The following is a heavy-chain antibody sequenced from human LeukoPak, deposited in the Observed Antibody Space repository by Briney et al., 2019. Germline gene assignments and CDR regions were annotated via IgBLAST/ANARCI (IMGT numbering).Heavy chain of an antibody. D-gene: IGHD2-15*01. CDR2: VFFSGST. Sequence: PSETLSLTCSASGGSIDEYYWTWIRQPPGKGPQWIGYVFFSGSTNYNPSLESRVTISADTSENQFSLRLTSVTAADTAVYYCATYASPDMLTPYYFNHWGQGILVTVSS. CDR3: ATYASPDMLTPYYFNH. J-gene: IGHJ4*02. V-gene: IGHV4-59*01. CDR1: GGSIDEYY.